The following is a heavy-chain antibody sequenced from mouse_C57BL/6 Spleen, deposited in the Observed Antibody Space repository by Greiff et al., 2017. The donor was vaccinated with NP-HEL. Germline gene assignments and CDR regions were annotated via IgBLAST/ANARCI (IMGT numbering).Heavy chain of an antibody. CDR1: GFTFSSYA. V-gene: IGHV5-4*01. CDR2: ISDGGGYT. Sequence: EVKLVESGGGLVKPGGSLKLSCAASGFTFSSYAMSWVRQTPEKRLEWVATISDGGGYTYYPDNVKGRFTISRDNAKNNLYLQMSHLKSEDTAMYYCARDLRGSGAYWGQGTLVTVSA. D-gene: IGHD1-1*01. CDR3: ARDLRGSGAY. J-gene: IGHJ3*01.